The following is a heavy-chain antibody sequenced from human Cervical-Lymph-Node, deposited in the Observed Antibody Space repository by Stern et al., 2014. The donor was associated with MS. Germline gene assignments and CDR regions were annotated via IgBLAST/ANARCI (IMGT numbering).Heavy chain of an antibody. Sequence: QVQLVESGAEVKKPGASVKVSCKASGGTFISYAISWVRQAPGKGLEWMGGIIPIFGTATYAEKYQGRVTITADESTTTAYMELSSLRSDDTAVYYCAREGGTIGVFDYWGQGTLVTVSS. CDR1: GGTFISYA. D-gene: IGHD1-26*01. V-gene: IGHV1-69*01. CDR3: AREGGTIGVFDY. J-gene: IGHJ4*02. CDR2: IIPIFGTA.